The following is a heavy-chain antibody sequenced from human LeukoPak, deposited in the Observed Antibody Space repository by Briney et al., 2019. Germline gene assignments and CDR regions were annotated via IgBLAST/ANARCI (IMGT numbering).Heavy chain of an antibody. CDR1: GFTFSSYG. CDR2: IRYDGSNK. CDR3: AEDRVAVMLWSRVSPTYYYYMDV. D-gene: IGHD2-21*01. V-gene: IGHV3-30*02. Sequence: GGSLRLSCAASGFTFSSYGMHWVRQAPGKGLEWVAFIRYDGSNKYYADSVKGRFTISRDNSKNTLYLQMNSLRAEDTAVYYCAEDRVAVMLWSRVSPTYYYYMDVWAKGTTVTVSS. J-gene: IGHJ6*03.